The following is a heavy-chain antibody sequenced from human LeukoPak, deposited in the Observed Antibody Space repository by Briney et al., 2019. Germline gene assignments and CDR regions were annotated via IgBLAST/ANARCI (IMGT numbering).Heavy chain of an antibody. D-gene: IGHD5-12*01. Sequence: GGSLRLSCAASGFSFSSYAMNWVRQAPGQGLEWVSGISGRGDGTYYADSVRGRFTISRGSSKNTLYLQMNRLRAGDTAVYYCAKDRASPGFNLFDPWGQGTLATVSS. J-gene: IGHJ5*02. CDR2: ISGRGDGT. CDR1: GFSFSSYA. CDR3: AKDRASPGFNLFDP. V-gene: IGHV3-23*01.